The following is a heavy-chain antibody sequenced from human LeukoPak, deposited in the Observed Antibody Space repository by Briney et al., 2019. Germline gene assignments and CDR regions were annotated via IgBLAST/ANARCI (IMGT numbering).Heavy chain of an antibody. CDR2: ISNSAI. D-gene: IGHD6-13*01. CDR3: AREVGAAGFDY. CDR1: GFMFTSYG. Sequence: GGSLRLSCATSGFMFTSYGMNWVRQVPGKGLEWVAYISNSAILYADSVKGRFTISRDNSKNTLYLQMNSLRAEDTAVYYCAREVGAAGFDYWGQGTLVTVSS. V-gene: IGHV3-48*01. J-gene: IGHJ4*02.